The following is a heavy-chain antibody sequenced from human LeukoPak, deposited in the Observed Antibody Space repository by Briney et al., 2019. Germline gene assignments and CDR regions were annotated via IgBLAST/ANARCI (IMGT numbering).Heavy chain of an antibody. CDR2: INHSGST. Sequence: SETLSLTCAVYGGSFSGYYWSWIRQPPGKGLEWIGEINHSGSTNYNPSLKSRVTISVDTSKNQFSLKLSSATAADTAVYYCARGGDYFDYWGQGTLVTVSS. J-gene: IGHJ4*02. V-gene: IGHV4-34*01. CDR3: ARGGDYFDY. CDR1: GGSFSGYY.